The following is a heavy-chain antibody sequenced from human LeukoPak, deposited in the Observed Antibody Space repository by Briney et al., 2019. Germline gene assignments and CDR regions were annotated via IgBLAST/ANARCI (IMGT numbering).Heavy chain of an antibody. CDR1: GYTFTSYD. CDR3: ARVSAGWLQSLGY. V-gene: IGHV1-8*01. D-gene: IGHD5-24*01. CDR2: MNRNSGNT. Sequence: ASVKVSCKASGYTFTSYDISWVRQAPGQGLEWMGWMNRNSGNTGYAQKFQGRVTLTRNTSISTAYMGLSSLRSEDTAVYYCARVSAGWLQSLGYWGQGTLVTVSS. J-gene: IGHJ4*02.